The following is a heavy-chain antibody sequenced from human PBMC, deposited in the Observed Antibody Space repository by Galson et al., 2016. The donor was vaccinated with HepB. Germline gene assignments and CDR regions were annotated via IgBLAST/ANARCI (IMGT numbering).Heavy chain of an antibody. Sequence: ASGYTFTDYSVHWVRQAPGQGLEWMGWINGGNGNTEYSHKFQGRLTFTRDTSANTAYMEMSGLRSEDTAVFYCARVHTMVRIITMNYYYFGMDVWGQGTLVTVSS. CDR3: ARVHTMVRIITMNYYYFGMDV. V-gene: IGHV1-3*01. J-gene: IGHJ6*02. CDR1: GYTFTDYS. D-gene: IGHD3-10*01. CDR2: INGGNGNT.